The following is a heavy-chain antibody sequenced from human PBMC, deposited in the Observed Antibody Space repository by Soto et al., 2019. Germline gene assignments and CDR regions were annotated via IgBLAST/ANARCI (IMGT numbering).Heavy chain of an antibody. CDR3: ARDLTISSTDGPLDP. V-gene: IGHV4-59*01. CDR2: IHYTGST. D-gene: IGHD1-1*01. J-gene: IGHJ5*02. Sequence: SETLSCTCTVSGGSMSRYYWTWIRQPPGKGLEWIGNIHYTGSTNYNPSLKSRVTILLGTSTSQFSLKVSSVTAADTAVYYCARDLTISSTDGPLDPWGHGTLVTVSS. CDR1: GGSMSRYY.